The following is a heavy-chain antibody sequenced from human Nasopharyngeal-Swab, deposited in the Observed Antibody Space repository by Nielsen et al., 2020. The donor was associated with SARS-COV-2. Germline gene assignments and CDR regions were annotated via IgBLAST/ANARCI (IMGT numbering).Heavy chain of an antibody. V-gene: IGHV4-31*03. CDR2: IYHSGTT. Sequence: TLSLTCTVSGDSISGGGYYWSWIRQHPGKGLEWIGYIYHSGTTHYNPSLQSRLTMSVDTSKNQFSLQLMSVNAADTAVYYCARVSRIFTLNWFDPWGQGALVTVSS. J-gene: IGHJ5*02. CDR1: GDSISGGGYY. D-gene: IGHD3-3*02. CDR3: ARVSRIFTLNWFDP.